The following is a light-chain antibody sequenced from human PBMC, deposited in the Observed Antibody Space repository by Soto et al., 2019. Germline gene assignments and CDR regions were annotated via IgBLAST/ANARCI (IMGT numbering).Light chain of an antibody. J-gene: IGLJ2*01. CDR1: SNDVGTYDY. Sequence: QSVLTQPPSASGSPGQSVTISCTGTSNDVGTYDYVSWYQQHPGKAPKLMIFEVSKRPSGVPDRFSGSKSGNTASLTVSGLQAEDEGDYYCSSYADTKTVIFGGGTKVTVL. CDR3: SSYADTKTVI. V-gene: IGLV2-8*01. CDR2: EVS.